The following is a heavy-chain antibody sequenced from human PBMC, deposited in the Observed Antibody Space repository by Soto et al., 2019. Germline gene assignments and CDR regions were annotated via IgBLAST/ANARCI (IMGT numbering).Heavy chain of an antibody. CDR3: ARANYDSSGYYFDY. J-gene: IGHJ4*02. Sequence: QVQLHESGPGLVKPSGTLSLTCAVSGGSISSSNWWNWVRQPPGKGLEWIGQIYHSGSTNYNPSRKSRVTISLDKSKNQFSLKLTSVTAADTAVYYCARANYDSSGYYFDYWGQGTLVTVSS. CDR1: GGSISSSNW. D-gene: IGHD3-22*01. V-gene: IGHV4-4*02. CDR2: IYHSGST.